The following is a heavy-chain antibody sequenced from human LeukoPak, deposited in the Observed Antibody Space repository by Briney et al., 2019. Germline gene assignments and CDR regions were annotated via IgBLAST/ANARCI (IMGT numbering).Heavy chain of an antibody. CDR3: AQAPIQLWRRESYYYYMDV. J-gene: IGHJ6*03. CDR2: ISGSGGST. CDR1: GFTFSSYA. V-gene: IGHV3-23*01. Sequence: GGSLRLSCAASGFTFSSYAMSWVRQAPGKGLEWVSAISGSGGSTYYADSVKGRFTISRDNSKNTLYLQMNSLRAEDTAVYYCAQAPIQLWRRESYYYYMDVWGKGTTVTVSS. D-gene: IGHD5-18*01.